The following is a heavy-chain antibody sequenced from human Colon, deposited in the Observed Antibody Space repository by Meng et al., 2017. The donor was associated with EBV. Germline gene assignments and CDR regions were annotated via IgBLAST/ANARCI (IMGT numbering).Heavy chain of an antibody. CDR3: ARDGNKDGDSDY. CDR1: GGPITSGDFF. CDR2: IDYTGSP. D-gene: IGHD4-17*01. Sequence: QLQCSGPVLARPSEPLSPVCTAYGGPITSGDFFWGWIAQPPGKGLKWIGNIDYTGSPSYNPSLKSRVTISLDTSKNQFSLKLSSVTAADTAVYFCARDGNKDGDSDYWGQGTLVTVSS. J-gene: IGHJ4*02. V-gene: IGHV4-39*07.